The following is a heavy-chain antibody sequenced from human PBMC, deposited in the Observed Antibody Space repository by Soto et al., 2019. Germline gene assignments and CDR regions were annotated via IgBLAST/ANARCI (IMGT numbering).Heavy chain of an antibody. V-gene: IGHV1-69*13. CDR1: GGTFSSYA. D-gene: IGHD5-12*01. Sequence: SVKVSCKASGGTFSSYAISWVRQAPGQGLEWMGGIIPIFGTANYAQKFQGRVTITADESTSTAYMELSSLRSEDTAVYYCALRRDGYNYHYYYYGMDVWGQGTTVTVSS. J-gene: IGHJ6*02. CDR3: ALRRDGYNYHYYYYGMDV. CDR2: IIPIFGTA.